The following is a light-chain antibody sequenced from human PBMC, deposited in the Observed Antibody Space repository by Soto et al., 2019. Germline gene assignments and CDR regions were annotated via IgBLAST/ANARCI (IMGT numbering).Light chain of an antibody. CDR2: DVI. CDR1: SSDVGAYDF. V-gene: IGLV2-11*01. Sequence: SVLTQPRSVSGSLGQSVTISCTGASSDVGAYDFVSWYQQNPGKAPRLIIFDVIKRPSGVPDRFSGSKSGNTASLTISGLQSEDEADYHCSSYAGSHTYEVFGGGTK. J-gene: IGLJ3*02. CDR3: SSYAGSHTYEV.